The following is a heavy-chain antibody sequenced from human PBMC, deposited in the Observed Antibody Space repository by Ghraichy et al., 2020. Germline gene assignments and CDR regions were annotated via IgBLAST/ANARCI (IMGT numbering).Heavy chain of an antibody. CDR2: INPNSGGT. V-gene: IGHV1-2*02. CDR3: ARLRRQLGSKYNWFDP. Sequence: ASVKVSCKASGYTFTGYYMHWVRQAPGQGLEWMGWINPNSGGTNYAQKFQGRVTMTRDTSISTAYMELSRLRSDDTAVYYCARLRRQLGSKYNWFDPWGQGTLVTVSS. J-gene: IGHJ5*02. D-gene: IGHD7-27*01. CDR1: GYTFTGYY.